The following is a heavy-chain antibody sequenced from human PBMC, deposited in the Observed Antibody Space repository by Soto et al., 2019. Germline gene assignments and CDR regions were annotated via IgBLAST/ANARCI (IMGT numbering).Heavy chain of an antibody. V-gene: IGHV1-18*01. D-gene: IGHD2-2*01. CDR1: GYTFTSYG. J-gene: IGHJ6*02. CDR3: ARVGGSVVPADIVYYYGIDV. Sequence: ASVKVCCKASGYTFTSYGISWVRQAPGQGLEWMGWISAYNGNTNYAQKLQGRVTMTTDTSTSTAYMELRSLRSDDTAVYYCARVGGSVVPADIVYYYGIDVWGQGTTVTVSS. CDR2: ISAYNGNT.